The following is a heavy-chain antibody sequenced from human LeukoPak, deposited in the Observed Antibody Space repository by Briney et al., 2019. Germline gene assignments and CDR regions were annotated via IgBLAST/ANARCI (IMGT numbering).Heavy chain of an antibody. CDR2: ISGSGGST. CDR3: ARGRGVTAGYSSSWYSGYYYGMDV. Sequence: GGSLRLSCAASGFTFSSYAMSWVRQAPGKGLEWVSAISGSGGSTYYADSVKGRFTISRDNGKNALFLQMNSLRAEDTAVYYCARGRGVTAGYSSSWYSGYYYGMDVWGQGTTVTVSS. V-gene: IGHV3-23*01. CDR1: GFTFSSYA. J-gene: IGHJ6*02. D-gene: IGHD6-13*01.